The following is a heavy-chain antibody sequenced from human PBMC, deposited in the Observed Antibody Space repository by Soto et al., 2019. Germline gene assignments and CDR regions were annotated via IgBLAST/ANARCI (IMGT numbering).Heavy chain of an antibody. V-gene: IGHV1-58*01. D-gene: IGHD5-18*01. Sequence: QMQLVQSGPEVKKPGTSVKVSCKASGFTFTSSAVQWVRQARGQRLEWIGWIVVGSGNTNYAQKFQERVTITRDMXXSXAXMELRSLRSEDTAVYYCAAKTLTAMVTGSSWVFLDYWGQGTLVTVSS. J-gene: IGHJ4*02. CDR3: AAKTLTAMVTGSSWVFLDY. CDR1: GFTFTSSA. CDR2: IVVGSGNT.